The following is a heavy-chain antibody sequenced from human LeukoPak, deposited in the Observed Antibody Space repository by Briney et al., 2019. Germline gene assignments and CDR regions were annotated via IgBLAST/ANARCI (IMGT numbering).Heavy chain of an antibody. CDR3: AREKGYYDSSGYTEYYFDY. CDR1: GGSFSGYY. D-gene: IGHD3-22*01. J-gene: IGHJ4*02. V-gene: IGHV4-34*01. Sequence: PSETLSLTCAVYGGSFSGYYWSWIRQPPGKGLEWIGEINHSGSTNYNPSLKSRVTIPVDTSKNQFSLKLSSVTAADTAVYYCAREKGYYDSSGYTEYYFDYWGQGTLVTVSS. CDR2: INHSGST.